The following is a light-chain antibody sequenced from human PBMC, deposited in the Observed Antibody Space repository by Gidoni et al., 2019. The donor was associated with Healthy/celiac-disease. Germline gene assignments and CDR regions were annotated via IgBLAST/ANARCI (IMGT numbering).Light chain of an antibody. CDR3: QQYGSSPLT. CDR1: QSVSSSY. V-gene: IGKV3-20*01. J-gene: IGKJ4*01. CDR2: GAS. Sequence: EIVLTQSPGTLSLSPGERATLSFRASQSVSSSYLAWYQQKPGQAPRLLIYGASSRATGIPDRFSGSVSGTDFTLTISRLEPEDFAVYYCQQYGSSPLTFGGGTQVEIK.